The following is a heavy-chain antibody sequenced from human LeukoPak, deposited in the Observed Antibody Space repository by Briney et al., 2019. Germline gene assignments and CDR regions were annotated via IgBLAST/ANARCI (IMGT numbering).Heavy chain of an antibody. J-gene: IGHJ3*02. CDR2: ISYDGSNK. V-gene: IGHV3-30*18. D-gene: IGHD6-13*01. Sequence: GRSLRLSCAASGFTFSSYGMHWVRQAPGKGLEWVAVISYDGSNKYYADSVKGRFTISRGNSKNTLYLQMNSLRAEDTAVYYCAKDGYDAFDIWGQGTMVTVSS. CDR3: AKDGYDAFDI. CDR1: GFTFSSYG.